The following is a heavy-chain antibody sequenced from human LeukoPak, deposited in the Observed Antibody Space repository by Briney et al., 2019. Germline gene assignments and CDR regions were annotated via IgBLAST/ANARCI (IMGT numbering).Heavy chain of an antibody. J-gene: IGHJ4*02. D-gene: IGHD2-15*01. CDR1: GFTFSSYS. V-gene: IGHV3-21*01. Sequence: GGSLTLSCAASGFTFSSYSMNWVRQAPGKGLEWVSSISSSSSYIYYADSVKGRFTISRDNAKNSLYLQMNSLSAEDTAVYYCAREYCSGGSCYLADYWGQGTLVTVSS. CDR3: AREYCSGGSCYLADY. CDR2: ISSSSSYI.